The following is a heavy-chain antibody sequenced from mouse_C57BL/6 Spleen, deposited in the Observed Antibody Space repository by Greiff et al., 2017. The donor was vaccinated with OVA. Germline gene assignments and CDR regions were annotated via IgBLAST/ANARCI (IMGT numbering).Heavy chain of an antibody. CDR2: IYPGDGDT. D-gene: IGHD1-1*01. J-gene: IGHJ4*01. CDR1: GYAFSSYW. Sequence: QVQLQQSGAELVKPGASVKISCKASGYAFSSYWMNWVKQRPGQGLEWIGRIYPGDGDTNYNGKFKGKATLTADKSSSTAYMQLSSLTSEDSAVYICASTTTVVASSYAMDYWGQGTSVTVSS. CDR3: ASTTTVVASSYAMDY. V-gene: IGHV1-80*01.